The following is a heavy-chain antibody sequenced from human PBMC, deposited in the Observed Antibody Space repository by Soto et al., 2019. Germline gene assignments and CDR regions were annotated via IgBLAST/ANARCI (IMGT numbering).Heavy chain of an antibody. V-gene: IGHV4-59*08. Sequence: SETLSLTCTVSGGSISSSYWSWIRQPPGKGLEWIGYIYDSGSTYYNSSLKSRVTMSVDTSKNQFSLKLSSVTAADTAVYYCARLLAVAGPYYYYGMDVWGQGTTVTVSS. CDR3: ARLLAVAGPYYYYGMDV. CDR1: GGSISSSY. J-gene: IGHJ6*02. CDR2: IYDSGST. D-gene: IGHD6-19*01.